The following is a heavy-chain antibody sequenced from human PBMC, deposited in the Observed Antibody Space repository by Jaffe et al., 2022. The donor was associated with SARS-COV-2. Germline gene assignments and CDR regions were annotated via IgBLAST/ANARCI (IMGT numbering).Heavy chain of an antibody. D-gene: IGHD2-15*01. Sequence: QDQLVQSGAEVKKPGSSVRVSCKTSGDTFNKYTISWVRQAPGQGLEWMGRIIPILSVPKSAQKFQGRVTLTADQSTNTVYLEVTRLRSEDTAVYYCARDCNGSGGGCYSDGDGFDIWGQGTMVIVSS. J-gene: IGHJ3*02. CDR2: IIPILSVP. CDR1: GDTFNKYT. V-gene: IGHV1-69*08. CDR3: ARDCNGSGGGCYSDGDGFDI.